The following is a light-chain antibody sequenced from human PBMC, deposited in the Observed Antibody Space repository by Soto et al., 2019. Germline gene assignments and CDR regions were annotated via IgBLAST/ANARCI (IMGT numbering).Light chain of an antibody. CDR3: QQRSNWPPT. J-gene: IGKJ4*01. Sequence: EMVLTQSPATLSLSPGERATLSCRASQSVSSYLAWYQQKPGQAPRLLIYDASNRATGIPARFSGSGSGTDFTHTISSLETEDFGVYYCQQRSNWPPTFGGGTRVEIK. V-gene: IGKV3-11*01. CDR2: DAS. CDR1: QSVSSY.